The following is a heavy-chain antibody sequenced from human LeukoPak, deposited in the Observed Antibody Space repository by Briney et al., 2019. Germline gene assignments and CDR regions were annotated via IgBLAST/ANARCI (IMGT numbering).Heavy chain of an antibody. Sequence: PSETLSLTCTVSGGSISSSSYYWGWIRQPPGKGLEWIGSIYYSGSTYYNPSLKSRVTISVDTSKNQFTLKLSSVTAADTAVYYCARHVGNHKLSALYYFDYWGQGTLVTVSS. V-gene: IGHV4-39*01. D-gene: IGHD1-26*01. CDR2: IYYSGST. J-gene: IGHJ4*02. CDR3: ARHVGNHKLSALYYFDY. CDR1: GGSISSSSYY.